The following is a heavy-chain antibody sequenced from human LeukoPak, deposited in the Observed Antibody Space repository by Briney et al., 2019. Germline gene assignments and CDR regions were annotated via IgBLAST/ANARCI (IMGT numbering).Heavy chain of an antibody. D-gene: IGHD3-22*01. CDR1: GFTFSSYS. CDR3: ARDFYYYYDSSGRAGGDY. V-gene: IGHV3-21*01. CDR2: ISSSSSYI. Sequence: GGSLRLSCAASGFTFSSYSMNWVRQAPGKGLEWVSSISSSSSYIYYADSVKGRFTISRDNAKNSLYLQMNSLRAEDTAVYYCARDFYYYYDSSGRAGGDYWGQGTLVTVSS. J-gene: IGHJ4*02.